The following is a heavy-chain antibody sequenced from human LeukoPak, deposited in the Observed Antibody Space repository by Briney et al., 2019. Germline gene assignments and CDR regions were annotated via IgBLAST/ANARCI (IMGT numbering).Heavy chain of an antibody. D-gene: IGHD6-6*01. CDR3: ARGRYSSSYYDY. Sequence: SETLSLTCAVYGGSFSGYYWSWIRQPPGKGLEWIGEINHSGSTNYNPSLKSRVTISVDTSKNQFSLKLSSVTAADTAEYYCARGRYSSSYYDYWGQGTLVTVSS. CDR2: INHSGST. V-gene: IGHV4-34*01. J-gene: IGHJ4*02. CDR1: GGSFSGYY.